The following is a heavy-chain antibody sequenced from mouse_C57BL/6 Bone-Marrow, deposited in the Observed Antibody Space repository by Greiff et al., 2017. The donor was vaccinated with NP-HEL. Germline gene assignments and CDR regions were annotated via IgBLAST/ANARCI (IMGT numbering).Heavy chain of an antibody. D-gene: IGHD3-1*01. CDR2: IYPNNGGN. CDR3: AREWAYAKDN. CDR1: GYTFTDYY. J-gene: IGHJ4*01. V-gene: IGHV1-34*01. Sequence: EEKRKQVGPELVKPGASVKMSCKASGYTFTDYYMHWVKQSPGKSLEWIGYIYPNNGGNGYNQKFKGKATLTVDKSSSTAYMELRSLTYEDSADCYRAREWAYAKDNWGQGTSVTVTA.